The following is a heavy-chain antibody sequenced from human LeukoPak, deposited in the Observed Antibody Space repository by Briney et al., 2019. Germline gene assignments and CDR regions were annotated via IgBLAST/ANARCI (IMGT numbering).Heavy chain of an antibody. J-gene: IGHJ4*02. D-gene: IGHD6-6*01. CDR3: ARDGKSIAARPIDY. CDR2: IYYSGST. Sequence: SETLSLTCTVSGGSISSSSYYWGWIRQPPGKGLEWIGSIYYSGSTYYSPSLKSRVTISVDTSKNQFSLKLSSVTAADTAVYYCARDGKSIAARPIDYWGQGTLVTVSS. CDR1: GGSISSSSYY. V-gene: IGHV4-39*07.